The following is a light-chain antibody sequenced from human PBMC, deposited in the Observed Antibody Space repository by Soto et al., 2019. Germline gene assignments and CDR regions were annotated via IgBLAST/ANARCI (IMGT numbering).Light chain of an antibody. CDR2: DAS. Sequence: VLKQSPGTVSLSQGERATLSCRASQTVRNNYLAWYQQKPGQAPRLLIYDASSRATGIPDRFSGGGSGTDFTLTISRLEPEDFAGYYCQQSNNWPRTFGQGTKVDI. CDR3: QQSNNWPRT. V-gene: IGKV3-20*01. CDR1: QTVRNNY. J-gene: IGKJ1*01.